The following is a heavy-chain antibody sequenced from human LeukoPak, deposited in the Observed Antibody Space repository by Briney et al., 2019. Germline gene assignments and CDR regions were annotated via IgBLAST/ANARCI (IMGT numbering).Heavy chain of an antibody. CDR3: ARHFSPKEVFDY. D-gene: IGHD2/OR15-2a*01. V-gene: IGHV3-30-3*01. J-gene: IGHJ4*02. CDR2: ISYDGSNK. CDR1: GFXFSSYA. Sequence: PGGSLRLSCAASGFXFSSYAIHWVRQAPGKGLEWVAVISYDGSNKYYADSVKGRFTISRDNSKNTLYLQMNSLRAEDTAVYYCARHFSPKEVFDYWGQGTLVTVSS.